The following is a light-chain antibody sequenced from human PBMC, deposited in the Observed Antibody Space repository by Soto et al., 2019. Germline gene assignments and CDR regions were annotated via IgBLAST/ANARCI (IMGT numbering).Light chain of an antibody. CDR2: GAS. Sequence: EIVMTQSPATLSVSPGERATPSCRASQSVSSYLAWYQQKPGQAPRRLIYGASIRATGIPDRFSGSGSGTDFTLTISRLEPEDFALYYCQQYHTSPLTFGQGTKVDIK. CDR3: QQYHTSPLT. CDR1: QSVSSY. J-gene: IGKJ1*01. V-gene: IGKV3-20*01.